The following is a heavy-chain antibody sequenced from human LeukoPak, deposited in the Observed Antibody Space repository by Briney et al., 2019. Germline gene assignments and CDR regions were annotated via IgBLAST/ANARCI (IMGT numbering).Heavy chain of an antibody. CDR3: AREDIVVVTSENAFDI. CDR1: GYTFTGYY. V-gene: IGHV1-2*02. J-gene: IGHJ3*02. CDR2: INPNSGGT. Sequence: GSVKVSCKASGYTFTGYYMHWVRQAPGQGLEWMGWINPNSGGTNYAQKFQGRVTMTRDTSISTAYMELSRLRSDDTAVYYCAREDIVVVTSENAFDIWGQGTMVTVSS. D-gene: IGHD2-15*01.